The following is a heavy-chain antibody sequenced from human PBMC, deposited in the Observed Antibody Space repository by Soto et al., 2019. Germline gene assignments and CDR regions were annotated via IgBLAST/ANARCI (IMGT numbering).Heavy chain of an antibody. CDR3: AVYCSGGTCYSGNYYYGMDV. Sequence: GGSLRLSCAASGFTFSSYGMHWVRQAPGKGLEWVAVIWYDGSNKYYADSVKGRFTISRGNAKNSLYLQMNSLRAEDTAVYYCAVYCSGGTCYSGNYYYGMDVWGQGTTVTVSS. CDR2: IWYDGSNK. CDR1: GFTFSSYG. V-gene: IGHV3-33*03. D-gene: IGHD2-15*01. J-gene: IGHJ6*02.